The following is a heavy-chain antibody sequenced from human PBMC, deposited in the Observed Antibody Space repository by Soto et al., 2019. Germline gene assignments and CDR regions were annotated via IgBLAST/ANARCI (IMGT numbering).Heavy chain of an antibody. J-gene: IGHJ3*02. Sequence: SQTLSLTCAISGDSVSSNSAAWNWIRQSPSGGLEWLGRTYYRSKWYNDYAVSVKSRITINPDTSKNQFSLQLNSVTPEDTAVYYCARVVNDNAAAFDIWGQGTMVTVSS. V-gene: IGHV6-1*01. CDR1: GDSVSSNSAA. CDR2: TYYRSKWYN. D-gene: IGHD1-1*01. CDR3: ARVVNDNAAAFDI.